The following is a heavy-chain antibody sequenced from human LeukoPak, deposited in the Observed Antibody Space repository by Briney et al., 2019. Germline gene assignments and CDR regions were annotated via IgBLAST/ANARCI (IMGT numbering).Heavy chain of an antibody. J-gene: IGHJ4*02. CDR2: ISSSGITM. Sequence: GGPLRLSCAASGFTFSSYSMNWVRQAPGKGLEWASYISSSGITMNYADSVKGRFTISRDNAKNSLYLQMNSLRAEDTAVYYCARGWWSGYDAKLDYWGQGALVTVSS. CDR3: ARGWWSGYDAKLDY. D-gene: IGHD5-12*01. V-gene: IGHV3-48*04. CDR1: GFTFSSYS.